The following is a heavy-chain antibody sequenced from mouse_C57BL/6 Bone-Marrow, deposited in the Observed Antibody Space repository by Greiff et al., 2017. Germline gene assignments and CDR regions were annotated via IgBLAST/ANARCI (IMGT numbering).Heavy chain of an antibody. CDR2: ISSGGSYT. Sequence: EVQLVEPGGDLVKPGGSLKLSCAASGFTFSSYGMSWVRQTPDKRLEWVATISSGGSYTYYPDSVKGRFTISRDNAKNTLYLQMSSLKSAYTAMYYCARQFSYSNYDCFDYWGQGTTLTVSS. D-gene: IGHD2-5*01. CDR1: GFTFSSYG. J-gene: IGHJ2*01. CDR3: ARQFSYSNYDCFDY. V-gene: IGHV5-6*01.